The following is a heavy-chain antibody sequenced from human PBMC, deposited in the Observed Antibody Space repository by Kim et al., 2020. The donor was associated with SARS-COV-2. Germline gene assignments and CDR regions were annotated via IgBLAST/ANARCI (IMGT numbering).Heavy chain of an antibody. CDR3: ARGPWNYDISGFDP. CDR2: INHSGST. V-gene: IGHV4-34*01. J-gene: IGHJ5*02. CDR1: GGSFSGYY. D-gene: IGHD3-9*01. Sequence: SETLSLTCAVYGGSFSGYYWSWIRQPPGKGLEWIGEINHSGSTNYNPSLKSRVTISVDTSKNQFSLKLSSVTAADTAVYYCARGPWNYDISGFDPWGQGTLVTVSS.